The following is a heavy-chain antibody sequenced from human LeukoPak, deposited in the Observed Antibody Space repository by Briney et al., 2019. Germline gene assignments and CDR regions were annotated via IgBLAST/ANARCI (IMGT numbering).Heavy chain of an antibody. CDR2: IYISGST. CDR3: ARVQGYGYSSGWFDY. CDR1: GGSISSYY. J-gene: IGHJ5*01. Sequence: SETLSLTCTVSGGSISSYYWSWIRQPAGKGLEWIGRIYISGSTNYNPSLKSRVTISVDTSKNQFSLKLNSVTAADTAVYYCARVQGYGYSSGWFDYWGQGTLVTVSS. D-gene: IGHD6-19*01. V-gene: IGHV4-4*07.